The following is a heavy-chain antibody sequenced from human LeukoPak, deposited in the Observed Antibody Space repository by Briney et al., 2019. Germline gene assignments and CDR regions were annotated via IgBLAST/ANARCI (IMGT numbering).Heavy chain of an antibody. Sequence: PGGSLRLSCAASGFTFSSYGMHWVRQAPGKGLEWVLAISGSGGSTYYADSVKGRFTISRDNSKNSLYLQMTSLRAEDTAVYYCARDGSKSCSGGSCYLNWFDPWGQGTLVTVSS. CDR2: ISGSGGST. D-gene: IGHD2-15*01. J-gene: IGHJ5*02. CDR3: ARDGSKSCSGGSCYLNWFDP. CDR1: GFTFSSYG. V-gene: IGHV3-23*01.